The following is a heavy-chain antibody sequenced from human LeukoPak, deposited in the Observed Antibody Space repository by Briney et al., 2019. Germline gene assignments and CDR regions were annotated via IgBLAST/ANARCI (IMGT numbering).Heavy chain of an antibody. CDR2: ISYDGSNK. CDR3: ARGRAYNWNDGWFDP. V-gene: IGHV3-30*03. Sequence: GGSLRLSCAASGFTFSSYGMHWVRQAPGKGLEWVAVISYDGSNKYYADSVKGRFTISRDNSKNTLYLQMNSLRAEDTAVYYCARGRAYNWNDGWFDPWGQGTLVTVSS. CDR1: GFTFSSYG. J-gene: IGHJ5*02. D-gene: IGHD1-1*01.